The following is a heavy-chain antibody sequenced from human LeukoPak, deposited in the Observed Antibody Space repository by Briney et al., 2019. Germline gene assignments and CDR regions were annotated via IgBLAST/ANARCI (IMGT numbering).Heavy chain of an antibody. CDR3: ARQYCYDSSARGAFDI. J-gene: IGHJ3*02. CDR1: GYSFTSYW. D-gene: IGHD3-22*01. CDR2: IYPGDSDT. Sequence: GESLKISCKGSGYSFTSYWIGWVRQMPGKGLEWMGIIYPGDSDTRYSPSFQGQVTISADKSISTAYLQWSSLKASDTAMYYCARQYCYDSSARGAFDIWGQGTMVTVSS. V-gene: IGHV5-51*01.